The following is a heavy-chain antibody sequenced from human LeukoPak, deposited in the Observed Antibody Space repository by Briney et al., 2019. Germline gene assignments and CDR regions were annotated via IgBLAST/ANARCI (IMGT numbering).Heavy chain of an antibody. CDR1: GYTFTGYY. J-gene: IGHJ4*02. V-gene: IGHV1-2*02. CDR2: INPNSGCT. D-gene: IGHD3-10*01. CDR3: ARGSHLWFGDPTLVYYFDY. Sequence: ASVTVSFKASGYTFTGYYMHWVRQAPGQGLEWMGWINPNSGCTNYAQKFQGRVTMTRDTSISTAYMELSRLRSDDTAVYYCARGSHLWFGDPTLVYYFDYWGQGTLVTVSS.